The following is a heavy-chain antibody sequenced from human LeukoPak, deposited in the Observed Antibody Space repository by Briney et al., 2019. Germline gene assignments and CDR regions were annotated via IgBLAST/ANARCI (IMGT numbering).Heavy chain of an antibody. Sequence: ASVEVCCKASGYTFTGYYMHWVRQAPGQGLEWMGWINPNSGGTNYAQKFQGRVTMTRDTSISTAYMELSRLRSDDTAVYYCARSAGLVYDAFDIWGQGTMVTVSS. J-gene: IGHJ3*02. V-gene: IGHV1-2*02. D-gene: IGHD3-22*01. CDR3: ARSAGLVYDAFDI. CDR2: INPNSGGT. CDR1: GYTFTGYY.